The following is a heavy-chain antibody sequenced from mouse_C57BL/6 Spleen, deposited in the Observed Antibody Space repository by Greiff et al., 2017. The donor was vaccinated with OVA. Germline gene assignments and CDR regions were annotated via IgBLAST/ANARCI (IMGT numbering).Heavy chain of an antibody. Sequence: EVQLVESGEGLVKPGGSLKLSCAASGFTFTSYAMSWVRQTPEQRLEWVAYISSGGDYIYYADTVKGRSTISRDNARNTLYLQMSSLKSEDTAMYYGTRGEYGSSYVEYLDYWGQGTTLTVSS. CDR3: TRGEYGSSYVEYLDY. J-gene: IGHJ2*01. CDR1: GFTFTSYA. CDR2: ISSGGDYI. V-gene: IGHV5-9-1*02. D-gene: IGHD1-1*01.